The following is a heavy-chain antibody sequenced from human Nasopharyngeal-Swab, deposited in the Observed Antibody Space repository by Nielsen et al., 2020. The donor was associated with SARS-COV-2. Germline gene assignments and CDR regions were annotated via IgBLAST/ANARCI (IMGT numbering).Heavy chain of an antibody. CDR2: INAGNGNT. V-gene: IGHV1-3*01. Sequence: ASVKISCKASGYTFTSYAMHWLRQAPGQRLEWMGWINAGNGNTKYSQKFQGRVTITRDTSASTAYMELSSLRSEDTAVYYCARSFTVTTNGYYYYYMDVWGKGTTVTVSS. D-gene: IGHD4-17*01. CDR1: GYTFTSYA. J-gene: IGHJ6*03. CDR3: ARSFTVTTNGYYYYYMDV.